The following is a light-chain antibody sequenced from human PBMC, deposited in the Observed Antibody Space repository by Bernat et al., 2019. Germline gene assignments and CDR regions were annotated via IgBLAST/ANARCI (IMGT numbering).Light chain of an antibody. CDR2: FAN. CDR3: RQSYRSPYS. V-gene: IGKV1-39*01. J-gene: IGKJ2*03. Sequence: TCRSSQCIRSYLNCYQQKPVKAPKLLIYFANRLASGVPSRFSGSGYGTDYTLTISSLQPEDFGTYYCRQSYRSPYSFGQGTKVEIK. CDR1: QCIRSY.